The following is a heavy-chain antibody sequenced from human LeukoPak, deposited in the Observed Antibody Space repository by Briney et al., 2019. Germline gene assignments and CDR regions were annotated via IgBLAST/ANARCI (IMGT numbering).Heavy chain of an antibody. CDR2: IYSAGTT. CDR3: GASIVGAYYFDY. V-gene: IGHV3-66*01. D-gene: IGHD1-26*01. Sequence: GGSLRLSCAASGFTVSSNYISWVRQAPGKGLEWVSVIYSAGTTYYADSVKDRFTISRDNSKNTVYLQMNSLRAEDTAVYYCGASIVGAYYFDYWGQGTLVTVST. J-gene: IGHJ4*02. CDR1: GFTVSSNY.